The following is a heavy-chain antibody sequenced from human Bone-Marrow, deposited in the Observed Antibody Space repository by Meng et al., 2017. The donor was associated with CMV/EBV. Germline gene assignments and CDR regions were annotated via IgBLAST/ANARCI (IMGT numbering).Heavy chain of an antibody. CDR2: IDGDGSST. V-gene: IGHV3-74*01. J-gene: IGHJ4*02. CDR1: SYR. Sequence: SYRVRWVGRTPGKGLKWVSRIDGDGSSTSYADSVKGQFTISRDNAKNTLYLQMNSLRTEDTAVYYCARAATGYDILTGYRYGDFDYWGQGTLVTVSS. D-gene: IGHD3-9*01. CDR3: ARAATGYDILTGYRYGDFDY.